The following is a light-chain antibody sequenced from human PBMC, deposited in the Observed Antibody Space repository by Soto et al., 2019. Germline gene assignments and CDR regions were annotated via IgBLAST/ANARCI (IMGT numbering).Light chain of an antibody. CDR2: DVS. CDR1: SRDVGGYNS. Sequence: QSALTQPASVSGSPGLSIAISCTGTSRDVGGYNSVSWYQQQPGKVPKLMIYDVSNRPSGVSNRFSGSKSGNTASLTISGLQAGDEGDYYCSSYTTGGSYVFGTGTKVTVL. J-gene: IGLJ1*01. V-gene: IGLV2-14*01. CDR3: SSYTTGGSYV.